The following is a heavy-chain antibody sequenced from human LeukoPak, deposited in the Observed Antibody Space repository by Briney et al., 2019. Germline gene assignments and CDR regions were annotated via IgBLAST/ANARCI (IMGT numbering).Heavy chain of an antibody. J-gene: IGHJ4*02. Sequence: QSGGSLRLSCAASGFTVSRNYMSWVRQAPGKGLEWVSYISSSSSTIYYADSVKGRFTISRDNAKNSLYLQMNSLRAEDTAVYYCARDDNANGDLDYLDNWGQGTLVTVSS. CDR1: GFTVSRNY. CDR2: ISSSSSTI. V-gene: IGHV3-48*04. D-gene: IGHD4-17*01. CDR3: ARDDNANGDLDYLDN.